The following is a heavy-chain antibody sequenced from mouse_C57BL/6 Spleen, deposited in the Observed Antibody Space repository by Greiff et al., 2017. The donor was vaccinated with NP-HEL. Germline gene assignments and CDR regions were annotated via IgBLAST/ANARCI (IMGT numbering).Heavy chain of an antibody. CDR3: TTRYGDAMDY. J-gene: IGHJ4*01. Sequence: EVQLQQSGAELVRPGASVKLSCTASGFNIKDDYMNWVKQRPEQGLEWIGWIDPENGDTEYASKFQGKATITVDKSSNTAYLQLSSLTSEDTAVYYWTTRYGDAMDYWGQGTSVTVSS. D-gene: IGHD1-1*01. V-gene: IGHV14-4*01. CDR2: IDPENGDT. CDR1: GFNIKDDY.